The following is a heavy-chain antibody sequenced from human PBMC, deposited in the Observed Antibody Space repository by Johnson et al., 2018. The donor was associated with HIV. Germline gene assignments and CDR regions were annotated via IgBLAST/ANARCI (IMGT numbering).Heavy chain of an antibody. V-gene: IGHV3-20*04. CDR1: GFTFDDYG. D-gene: IGHD2-15*01. CDR3: ASARSKATVAGGGHGAFDI. J-gene: IGHJ3*02. CDR2: INWNGGST. Sequence: EVQVVESGGGVVRPGGSLRLSCAASGFTFDDYGMSWVRQAPGKGLEWVSGINWNGGSTGYADSVKGRFTISRDNAKNSLYLQMNSLRAEDTAVYYCASARSKATVAGGGHGAFDIWGQGTMVTVSS.